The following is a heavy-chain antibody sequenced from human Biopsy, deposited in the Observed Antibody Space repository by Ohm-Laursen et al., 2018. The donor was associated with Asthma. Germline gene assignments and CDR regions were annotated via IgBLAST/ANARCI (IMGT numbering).Heavy chain of an antibody. J-gene: IGHJ6*02. CDR1: SGSGGYMRSGNYY. CDR3: VRGSSSWHHGPFHYYYGLDV. Sequence: SETLSLTCSLSSGSGGYMRSGNYYWGWIRQPPGKGLEWIGSIYYSGTTSYNPSLESRVTVSAVTSKNQFSLKLTSVTAADTAVYYCVRGSSSWHHGPFHYYYGLDVWGQGTTATVSS. CDR2: IYYSGTT. V-gene: IGHV4-39*01. D-gene: IGHD6-13*01.